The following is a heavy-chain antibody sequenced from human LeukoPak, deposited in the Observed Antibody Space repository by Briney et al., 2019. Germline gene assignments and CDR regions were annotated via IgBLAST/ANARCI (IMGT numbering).Heavy chain of an antibody. D-gene: IGHD6-13*01. CDR2: IYSAVTT. CDR3: ARALEAAAGFDY. CDR1: GFTDSNTY. J-gene: IGHJ4*02. V-gene: IGHV3-53*01. Sequence: GGSLRLSCAASGFTDSNTYMTWVRQAPGKGLEWVSVIYSAVTTDYADSVKGRFIISRDNSKNTVYLQMNSLRGEDTAMYYCARALEAAAGFDYWGQGTLVSVSS.